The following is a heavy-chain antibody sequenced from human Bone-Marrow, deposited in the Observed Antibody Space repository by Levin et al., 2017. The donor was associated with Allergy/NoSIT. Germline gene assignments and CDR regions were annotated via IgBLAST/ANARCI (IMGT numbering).Heavy chain of an antibody. V-gene: IGHV3-9*01. CDR3: VKDRQRLDRAPYHGMDV. J-gene: IGHJ6*02. D-gene: IGHD1-1*01. CDR2: INWNSGKV. CDR1: GFEFDEFA. Sequence: PGGSLRLSCAGSGFEFDEFAMHWVRQAPGKGLEWVSGINWNSGKVYYAEFVKGRFTISRDNYKKSLFLQMNSLRGEDTAVYYCVKDRQRLDRAPYHGMDVWGQGTTVIVS.